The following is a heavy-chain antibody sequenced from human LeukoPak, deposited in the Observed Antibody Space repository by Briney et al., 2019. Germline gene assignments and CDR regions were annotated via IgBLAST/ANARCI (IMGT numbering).Heavy chain of an antibody. D-gene: IGHD3-22*01. CDR1: GFTFSSYS. Sequence: PGGSLRLSCAASGFTFSSYSMNWVRQAPGQGLEWVSSISSSSSYIYYADSVKGRFTISRDNAKNSLYLQMNSLRAEDTAVYYCARAAGDYYDSSGYYVPLWDYWGQGTLVTVSS. CDR3: ARAAGDYYDSSGYYVPLWDY. J-gene: IGHJ4*02. V-gene: IGHV3-21*01. CDR2: ISSSSSYI.